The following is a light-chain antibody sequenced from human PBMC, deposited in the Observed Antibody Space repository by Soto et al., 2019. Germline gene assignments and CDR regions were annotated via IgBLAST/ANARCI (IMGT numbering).Light chain of an antibody. Sequence: VLTQSPVTLSLSPGERATLSCRASQTVRNNYLAWYQQKPGQAPRLLIYDASSRATGIPDRFSGGGSGTDFALTISRLEPEDFAVYYCQQFSSYPRTFGGGTKVDI. CDR2: DAS. CDR1: QTVRNNY. J-gene: IGKJ4*01. CDR3: QQFSSYPRT. V-gene: IGKV3-20*01.